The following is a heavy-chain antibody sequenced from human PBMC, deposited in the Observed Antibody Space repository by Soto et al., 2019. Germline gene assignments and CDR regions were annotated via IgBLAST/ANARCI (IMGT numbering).Heavy chain of an antibody. CDR1: GFTFSSYA. CDR2: ISGSGGST. Sequence: GGSLRLSCAASGFTFSSYAMSWVRQAPGKGLEWVSAISGSGGSTYYADSVKGRFTISRDNSKNTLYLQMNSLRAEDTAVYYCAKDGRRXSSTSDRDYYYYYGMDVWGQGTTVTVSS. V-gene: IGHV3-23*01. J-gene: IGHJ6*02. CDR3: AKDGRRXSSTSDRDYYYYYGMDV. D-gene: IGHD2-2*01.